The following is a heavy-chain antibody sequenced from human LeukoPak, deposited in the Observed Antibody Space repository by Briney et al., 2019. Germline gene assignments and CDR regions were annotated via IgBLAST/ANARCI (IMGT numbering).Heavy chain of an antibody. D-gene: IGHD3-10*01. CDR3: AKGRKGLLFVRGVDFDY. V-gene: IGHV7-4-1*02. CDR1: GYTFTSYA. Sequence: ASVKVSCKASGYTFTSYAMNWVRQAPGQGLEWMGWINTNTGNPTYAQGFTGRFVFSLDTSVSTAYLQISSLKAEDTAVYYCAKGRKGLLFVRGVDFDYRGQGTLVTVSS. J-gene: IGHJ4*02. CDR2: INTNTGNP.